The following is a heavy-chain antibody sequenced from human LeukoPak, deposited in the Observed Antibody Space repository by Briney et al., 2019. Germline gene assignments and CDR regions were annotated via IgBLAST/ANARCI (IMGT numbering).Heavy chain of an antibody. J-gene: IGHJ4*02. Sequence: GGSLRLSCAASGFTFSDAWMNWVRQAPGKGLEWVGHIRSKADGGTPDYIAPVKGRFTISRDDSKDTLYLQMNSLNTEDTAMYYCARQGTTLDYWGQGTLVTVSS. CDR1: GFTFSDAW. D-gene: IGHD1-14*01. CDR2: IRSKADGGTP. V-gene: IGHV3-15*07. CDR3: ARQGTTLDY.